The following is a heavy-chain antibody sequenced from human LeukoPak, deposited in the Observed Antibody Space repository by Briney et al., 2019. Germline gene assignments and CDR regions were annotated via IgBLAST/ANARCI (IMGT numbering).Heavy chain of an antibody. J-gene: IGHJ4*02. CDR1: EFTEFTFSSYW. V-gene: IGHV3-7*01. CDR3: ARDLASTIFGVVTQGAFDY. Sequence: GGSLRLSGAASEFTEFTFSSYWMSWVRQAPGKGLEWVANIKPDGSEQYYVDSVKGRFTVSRDNAQNSLYLQMNILRAEDTAVYYCARDLASTIFGVVTQGAFDYWGQGTLVTVSS. D-gene: IGHD3-3*01. CDR2: IKPDGSEQ.